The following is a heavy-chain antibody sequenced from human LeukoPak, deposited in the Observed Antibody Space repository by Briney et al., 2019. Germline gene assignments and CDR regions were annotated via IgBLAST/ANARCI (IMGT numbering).Heavy chain of an antibody. J-gene: IGHJ6*04. D-gene: IGHD3-10*01. CDR2: ISSSGSTI. Sequence: GGSLRLSCAASGFTFSSYGMNWVRQAPGKGLEWVSYISSSGSTIYYADSVKGRFTISRDNAKNSLYLQMNSLRAEDTAVYYCARAGGGSGSYYNPYYYGMDVWGKGTTVTVSS. CDR3: ARAGGGSGSYYNPYYYGMDV. CDR1: GFTFSSYG. V-gene: IGHV3-48*03.